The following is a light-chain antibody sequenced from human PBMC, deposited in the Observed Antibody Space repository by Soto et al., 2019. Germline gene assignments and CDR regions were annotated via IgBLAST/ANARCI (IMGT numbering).Light chain of an antibody. Sequence: EIVLTQSPGTLSSPPGERSTLSCRASQSIGNRYFAWYQHKPGQAPRLLIYATSSRATGIPDRFGGSGSGTDFTLTINRLEPEDFAVYYCQQYFASSWTFGQGTKVDIK. CDR2: ATS. CDR1: QSIGNRY. CDR3: QQYFASSWT. J-gene: IGKJ1*01. V-gene: IGKV3-20*01.